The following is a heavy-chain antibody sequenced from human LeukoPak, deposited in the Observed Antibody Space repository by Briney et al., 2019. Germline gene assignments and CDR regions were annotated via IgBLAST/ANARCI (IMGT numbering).Heavy chain of an antibody. D-gene: IGHD6-13*01. CDR1: GFTFSTEA. Sequence: GGSLRLSCEVSGFTFSTEAMTWVRQAPGKGLEWVSSISDSSRTTYYADSVQGRFTISRDNSRNTVYLQVNSLRVEDTAFYYCXKKLGFIPQFDYWSQGTLVAVSS. V-gene: IGHV3-23*01. J-gene: IGHJ4*02. CDR3: XKKLGFIPQFDY. CDR2: ISDSSRTT.